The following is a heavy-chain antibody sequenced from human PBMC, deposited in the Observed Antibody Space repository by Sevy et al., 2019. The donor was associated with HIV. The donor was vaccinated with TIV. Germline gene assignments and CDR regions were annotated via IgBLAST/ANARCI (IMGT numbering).Heavy chain of an antibody. Sequence: GGSLRLSCAASRFTFSTYDIHWVRQAPGKGLEWVAVISHDGSYQYYPDSVKGRFNFSRDDSKNKGYLQMNSLRADDSGVYYCAKGQGYDYIWGNERSEYYFDYWGQGTLVTVSS. J-gene: IGHJ4*02. CDR1: RFTFSTYD. D-gene: IGHD3-16*01. V-gene: IGHV3-30*18. CDR2: ISHDGSYQ. CDR3: AKGQGYDYIWGNERSEYYFDY.